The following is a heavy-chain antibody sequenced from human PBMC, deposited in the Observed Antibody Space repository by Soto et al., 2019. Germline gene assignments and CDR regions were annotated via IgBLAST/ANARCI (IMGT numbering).Heavy chain of an antibody. J-gene: IGHJ4*02. Sequence: GGSLRLSCVASGFIFSNYVIHWVRQAPGKGLEWVAVISYDGSNKHYADSVKGRFTISRDNSKSTLYVQMNSLRAEDTAVYYCARSYCGDDCALDHWGQGTLVTV. D-gene: IGHD2-21*02. V-gene: IGHV3-30-3*01. CDR3: ARSYCGDDCALDH. CDR2: ISYDGSNK. CDR1: GFIFSNYV.